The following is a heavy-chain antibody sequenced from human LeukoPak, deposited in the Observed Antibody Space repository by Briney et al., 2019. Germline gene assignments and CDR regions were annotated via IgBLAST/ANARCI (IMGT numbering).Heavy chain of an antibody. CDR2: INPSGGST. V-gene: IGHV1-46*01. D-gene: IGHD3-3*01. J-gene: IGHJ4*02. Sequence: ASVKVSCEASGYTFTSYYMHWVRQAPGQGLEWMGIINPSGGSTSYAQKFQGRVTMTRDTSTSTVYMELSSLRSEDTAVYYCARAPRTYDFWSGYPGYWGQGTLVTVSS. CDR1: GYTFTSYY. CDR3: ARAPRTYDFWSGYPGY.